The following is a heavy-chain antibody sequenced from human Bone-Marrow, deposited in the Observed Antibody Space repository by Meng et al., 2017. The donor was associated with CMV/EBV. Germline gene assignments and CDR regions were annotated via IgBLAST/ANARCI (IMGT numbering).Heavy chain of an antibody. D-gene: IGHD5-18*01. CDR1: GFTFSSYA. J-gene: IGHJ4*02. CDR3: ANRRGYGHYFDY. CDR2: ISGSGGST. V-gene: IGHV3-23*01. Sequence: GGSLRLSCAASGFTFSSYAMSWVRQAPGKGLEWVSAISGSGGSTYYADSVKGRFTISRDNSKNTLYLQMNSLRAEDTAVYYCANRRGYGHYFDYWGQGTLVTVS.